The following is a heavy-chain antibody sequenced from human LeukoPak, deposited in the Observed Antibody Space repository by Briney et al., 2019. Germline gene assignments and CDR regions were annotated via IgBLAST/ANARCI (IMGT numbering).Heavy chain of an antibody. D-gene: IGHD3-22*01. Sequence: GGSLRLSCAASGFTFSYYAMYWVRQAPGKGLEWVALISYDGYNEYYADSVKGRFTISRDNSKNTLYLQVHSLRAEDTAVYYCARGTDSSNYYLPDYWGQGTLVIVSS. CDR3: ARGTDSSNYYLPDY. J-gene: IGHJ4*02. CDR1: GFTFSYYA. V-gene: IGHV3-30-3*01. CDR2: ISYDGYNE.